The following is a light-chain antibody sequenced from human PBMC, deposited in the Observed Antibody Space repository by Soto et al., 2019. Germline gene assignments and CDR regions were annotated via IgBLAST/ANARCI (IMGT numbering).Light chain of an antibody. J-gene: IGLJ1*01. Sequence: QSALTQPPSVSGAPGQSVTISCTGRSSYIGAGYDVHWYQQLPGTAPKLLIYGNTNRPSGVSDRFSGSKSGTSASLAISGLQAEHEADYYCRSFDGGLNTHVFGTGTKLTVL. CDR3: RSFDGGLNTHV. CDR2: GNT. CDR1: SSYIGAGYD. V-gene: IGLV1-40*01.